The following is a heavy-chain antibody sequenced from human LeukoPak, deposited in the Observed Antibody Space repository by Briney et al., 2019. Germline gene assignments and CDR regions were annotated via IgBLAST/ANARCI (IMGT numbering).Heavy chain of an antibody. J-gene: IGHJ4*02. CDR2: INLHSGVT. CDR3: ARERDEFDY. CDR1: GYTFTVYY. Sequence: ASVKVSCKASGYTFTVYYMHWVRQAPGQGPEWMVWINLHSGVTNYAQNFQGRVTMTRDTSISTAYMELTSLRSDDTAIYYCARERDEFDYWGQGTLVTVSS. V-gene: IGHV1-2*02.